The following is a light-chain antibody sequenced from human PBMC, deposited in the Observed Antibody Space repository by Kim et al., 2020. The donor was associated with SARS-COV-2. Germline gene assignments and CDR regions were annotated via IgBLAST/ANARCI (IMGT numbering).Light chain of an antibody. CDR1: QSVTSY. CDR3: QQRSNWPPWT. V-gene: IGKV3-11*01. CDR2: DAS. Sequence: PPGERATLPCRASQSVTSYFAWYQQKPGQAPRLLIYDASTRATGIPARFSGSGSGTDFTLTISSLEPEDFAVYYCQQRSNWPPWTFGQGTKVEIK. J-gene: IGKJ1*01.